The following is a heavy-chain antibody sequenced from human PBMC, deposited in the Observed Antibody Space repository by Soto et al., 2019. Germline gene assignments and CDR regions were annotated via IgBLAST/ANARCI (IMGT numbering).Heavy chain of an antibody. Sequence: QVQLVQSGAEVKKPGASVKVSCKASGYTFSSYALHWVRQAPGQRLEWMGWINAGNVNTKYSQKFQGRVTFTRDTSASTAYMELSSLRSEDTAVYYCASPSYGSGSYYWGQGTLVTVSS. CDR3: ASPSYGSGSYY. V-gene: IGHV1-3*01. J-gene: IGHJ4*02. CDR1: GYTFSSYA. CDR2: INAGNVNT. D-gene: IGHD3-10*01.